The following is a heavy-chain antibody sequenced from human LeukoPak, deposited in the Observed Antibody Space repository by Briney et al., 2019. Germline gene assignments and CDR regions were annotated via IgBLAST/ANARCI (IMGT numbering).Heavy chain of an antibody. CDR1: GGSISSSNYY. Sequence: SETLSLTCTVSGGSISSSNYYWGWIRQPPGRGLEWIGNINYSGSTYYNPSLKSRVTISVDTFKNQFSMKLSSVTPDDTAVYYCARASVVSVNIYHYYYMDVWGTGTTVTVSS. CDR2: INYSGST. D-gene: IGHD3-22*01. J-gene: IGHJ6*03. CDR3: ARASVVSVNIYHYYYMDV. V-gene: IGHV4-39*07.